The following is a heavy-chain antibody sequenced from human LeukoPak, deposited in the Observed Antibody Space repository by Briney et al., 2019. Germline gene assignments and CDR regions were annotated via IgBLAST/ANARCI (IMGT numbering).Heavy chain of an antibody. D-gene: IGHD3-22*01. J-gene: IGHJ4*02. CDR2: ISGSGGST. CDR3: AKSYDDNDGSAYRDFWDY. CDR1: GFTFSGYA. Sequence: PGGSLRLSCAASGFTFSGYAMSWVRQAPGKGLEWVSGISGSGGSTYYADSVKGRFTISRDNSKKTLYLQMNSLSAEDTAVYYCAKSYDDNDGSAYRDFWDYWGQGTLVIVSS. V-gene: IGHV3-23*01.